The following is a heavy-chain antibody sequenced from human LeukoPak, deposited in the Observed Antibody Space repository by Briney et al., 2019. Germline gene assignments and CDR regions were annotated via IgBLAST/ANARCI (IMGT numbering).Heavy chain of an antibody. V-gene: IGHV1-46*01. CDR3: AREDSSGWYVFDY. D-gene: IGHD6-19*01. J-gene: IGHJ4*02. CDR2: INPSGGST. CDR1: GYTFTSYY. Sequence: GASVKVSCKASGYTFTSYYMHWVQQAPGQGLEWMGIINPSGGSTSYAQKFQGRVTMTRDTPTSTVYMELSSLRSEDTAVYYCAREDSSGWYVFDYWGQGTLVTVSS.